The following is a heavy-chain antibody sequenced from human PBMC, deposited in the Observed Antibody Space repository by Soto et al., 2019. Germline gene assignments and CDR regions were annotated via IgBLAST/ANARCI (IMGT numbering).Heavy chain of an antibody. CDR2: ISYDGSNK. V-gene: IGHV3-30-3*01. Sequence: QVQLVESGGGVVQPGRSLRLSCAASGFTFSSYAMHWVRQAPGKGLEWVAVISYDGSNKNYADSVKGRFTISRDNSKNTLYLQMNSLRAEDTAVYYCAREDGGSDYWGQGTLVTVSS. D-gene: IGHD3-16*01. J-gene: IGHJ4*02. CDR1: GFTFSSYA. CDR3: AREDGGSDY.